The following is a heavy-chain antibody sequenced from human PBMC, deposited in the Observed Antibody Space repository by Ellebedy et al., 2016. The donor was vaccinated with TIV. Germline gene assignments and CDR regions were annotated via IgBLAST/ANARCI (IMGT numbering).Heavy chain of an antibody. CDR3: ARGAAAGFFWYFDL. J-gene: IGHJ2*01. CDR2: INTNTGNP. CDR1: GYTFTSYA. Sequence: AASVKVSCKASGYTFTSYAMNWVRQAPGQGLEWMGWINTNTGNPTYAQGFTGRFVFSLDTSVSTAYLQISSLKAEDTAVYYCARGAAAGFFWYFDLWGQGTLVAVSS. D-gene: IGHD6-13*01. V-gene: IGHV7-4-1*02.